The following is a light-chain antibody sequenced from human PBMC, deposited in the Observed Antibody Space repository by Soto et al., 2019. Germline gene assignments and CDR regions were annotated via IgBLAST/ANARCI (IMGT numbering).Light chain of an antibody. CDR1: SGDVGGYYY. J-gene: IGLJ3*02. Sequence: QSALTQPASVSGSPGQSITISCTGTSGDVGGYYYVSWYQQNPGKAPKLMLYDVNKRPSGVPDRFSGSKSGNTASLTVSGLQAEDEADYYCSSYAGGNNWVFGGGTKLTVL. V-gene: IGLV2-8*01. CDR3: SSYAGGNNWV. CDR2: DVN.